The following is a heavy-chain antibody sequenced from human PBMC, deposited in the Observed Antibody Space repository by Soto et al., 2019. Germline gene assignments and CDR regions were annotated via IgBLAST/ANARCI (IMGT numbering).Heavy chain of an antibody. J-gene: IGHJ6*02. V-gene: IGHV4-39*01. CDR2: LYYSDYT. CDR1: GGSISSYDYY. D-gene: IGHD3-9*01. Sequence: SETLSLTCTVSGGSISSYDYYWGWIRQPPGKELEWIGSLYYSDYTDSNPSLRSRVTISVDTSKNQFSLKLTSVTAADTAVYYCARHLYYDISPGYLRPYHYYGMDVWGQGTTVTVSS. CDR3: ARHLYYDISPGYLRPYHYYGMDV.